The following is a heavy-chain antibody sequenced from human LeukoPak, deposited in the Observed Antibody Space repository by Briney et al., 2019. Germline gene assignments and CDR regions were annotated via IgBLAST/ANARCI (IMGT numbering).Heavy chain of an antibody. J-gene: IGHJ5*02. Sequence: SETLSLTCTVSGGSISSYYWSWIRQPPGKGLEWIGYIYYSGSTNYNPSLKSRVTISVDTSKNQFSLKLSSVTAADTAVYYCARGEVLKYIVVVPAAMNNWFDPWGQGTLVTVSS. CDR3: ARGEVLKYIVVVPAAMNNWFDP. CDR1: GGSISSYY. V-gene: IGHV4-59*01. CDR2: IYYSGST. D-gene: IGHD2-2*01.